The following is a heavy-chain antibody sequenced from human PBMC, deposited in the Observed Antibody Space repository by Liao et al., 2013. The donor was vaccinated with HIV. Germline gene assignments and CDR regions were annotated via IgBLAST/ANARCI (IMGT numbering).Heavy chain of an antibody. D-gene: IGHD3-16*01. CDR3: ARAPSRFGGFDY. CDR1: GGSISSGDYY. CDR2: IYYSGST. Sequence: QVQLQESGPGLVKPSQTLSLTCTVSGGSISSGDYYWSWIRQPPGKGLEWIGYIYYSGSTYYNPSLESRVTISVDTSKNQFSLKVNSVTAADTAVYYCARAPSRFGGFDYWGQGNLVTVSS. J-gene: IGHJ4*02. V-gene: IGHV4-30-4*08.